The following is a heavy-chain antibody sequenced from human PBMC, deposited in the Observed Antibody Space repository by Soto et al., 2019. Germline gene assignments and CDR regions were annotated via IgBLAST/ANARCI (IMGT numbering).Heavy chain of an antibody. D-gene: IGHD7-27*01. J-gene: IGHJ6*02. V-gene: IGHV3-30*18. CDR2: ISYDASAE. CDR3: AKDERREIKCTYLTYGLDV. Sequence: QVQLVESGGGVVQTGKSLRLSCAASGFTFSSYGIHWVRQAPGKGLEWVALISYDASAEYYTDSVKCRFPISRDNSNNTVFLQMTSLRAVDTAVYYCAKDERREIKCTYLTYGLDVLGQGTKVTVSS. CDR1: GFTFSSYG.